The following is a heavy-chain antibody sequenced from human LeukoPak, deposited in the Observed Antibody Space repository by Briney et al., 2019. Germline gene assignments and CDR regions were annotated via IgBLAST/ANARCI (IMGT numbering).Heavy chain of an antibody. V-gene: IGHV1-69*13. CDR1: GGTFSSYA. Sequence: ASVKVSCKASGGTFSSYAISWVRQAPGQGLEWMGGIIPIFGTANYAQKFQGRVTITADESTSTAYMELSSLRSEDTAVYYCARVNDYVWGRAFDYWGQGTLVTVSS. J-gene: IGHJ4*02. D-gene: IGHD3-16*01. CDR2: IIPIFGTA. CDR3: ARVNDYVWGRAFDY.